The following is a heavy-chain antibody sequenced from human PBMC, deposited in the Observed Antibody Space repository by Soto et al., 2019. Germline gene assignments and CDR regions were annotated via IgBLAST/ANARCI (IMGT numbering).Heavy chain of an antibody. Sequence: GGSLRLSCAAPGFTFSSYSMNWVRQAPGRGLEWVSSISSSSSYIYYADSVKGRFTISRDNAKNSLYPQMNSLRAEDTAVYYCARRDFWSGYFDRDAFDIWGQGTMVTVSS. D-gene: IGHD3-3*01. J-gene: IGHJ3*02. CDR2: ISSSSSYI. CDR1: GFTFSSYS. CDR3: ARRDFWSGYFDRDAFDI. V-gene: IGHV3-21*01.